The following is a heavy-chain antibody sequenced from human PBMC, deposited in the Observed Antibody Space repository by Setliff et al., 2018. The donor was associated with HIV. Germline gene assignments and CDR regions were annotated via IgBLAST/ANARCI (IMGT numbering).Heavy chain of an antibody. CDR2: IYTSGGT. D-gene: IGHD3-9*01. CDR3: ARRQSYYDILNGLAFDALDI. J-gene: IGHJ3*02. V-gene: IGHV4-61*09. CDR1: GGSIRSGSYY. Sequence: LSLTCTVSGGSIRSGSYYWTWIRQPAGKGLEWIEQIYTSGGTNYNPSLKSRVIISVDTSKNQFSLKLSSVTAADTAVYSCARRQSYYDILNGLAFDALDIWGQGTKVTVSS.